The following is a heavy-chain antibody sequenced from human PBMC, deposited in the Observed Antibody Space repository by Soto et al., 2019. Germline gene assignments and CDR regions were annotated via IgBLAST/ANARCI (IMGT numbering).Heavy chain of an antibody. CDR2: INHSGST. D-gene: IGHD2-2*01. V-gene: IGHV4-34*01. CDR1: GGSFSGYY. Sequence: SETLSLTCAVYGGSFSGYYWSWIRQPPGKGLEWIGEINHSGSTNYNPSLKSRVTISVDTSKNQYSLKLSSVTAADTAVYYCARTSALRVPGYWGQGTLVTVSS. J-gene: IGHJ4*02. CDR3: ARTSALRVPGY.